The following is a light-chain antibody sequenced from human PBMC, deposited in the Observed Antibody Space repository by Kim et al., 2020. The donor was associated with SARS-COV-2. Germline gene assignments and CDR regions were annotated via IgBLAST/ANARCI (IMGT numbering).Light chain of an antibody. Sequence: SSELTQDPAVSVALGQTVRITCQGDSLRSYYASWYQQKPGQAPVLVIYGKNNRPSGIPDRFSGSSSGNTASLTITGAQAEDEADYYCNSRDSSVWVFGGGTKLIVL. CDR3: NSRDSSVWV. CDR1: SLRSYY. J-gene: IGLJ3*02. CDR2: GKN. V-gene: IGLV3-19*01.